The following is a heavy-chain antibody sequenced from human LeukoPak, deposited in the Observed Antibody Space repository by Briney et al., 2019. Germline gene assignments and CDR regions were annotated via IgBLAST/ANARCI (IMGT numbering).Heavy chain of an antibody. D-gene: IGHD3-10*01. J-gene: IGHJ4*02. CDR2: ISGSGGTT. CDR3: AKDPGITLVRGVTDY. V-gene: IGHV3-23*01. Sequence: PGGSLRLSCAASGFTFGSYAMNWVRQAPGKGLEWVSAISGSGGTTYYADSVKGRFTISRDNSKNTLYLELNSLRAEDTAVYYCAKDPGITLVRGVTDYWGQGTLVTVSS. CDR1: GFTFGSYA.